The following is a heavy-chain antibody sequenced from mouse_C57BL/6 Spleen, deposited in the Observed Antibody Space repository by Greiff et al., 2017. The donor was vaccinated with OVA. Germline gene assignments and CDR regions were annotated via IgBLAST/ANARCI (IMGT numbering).Heavy chain of an antibody. CDR3: ARGDYDWYFDV. D-gene: IGHD2-4*01. J-gene: IGHJ1*03. CDR2: IYPGDGDT. CDR1: GYAFSSSW. V-gene: IGHV1-82*01. Sequence: QVQLQQSGPELVKPGASVKISCKASGYAFSSSWMNWVKQRPGKGLEWIGRIYPGDGDTNYNGKFKGKATLTADKSSSTAYMQLSSLTSEDSAVYFCARGDYDWYFDVWVTGTTVTVSS.